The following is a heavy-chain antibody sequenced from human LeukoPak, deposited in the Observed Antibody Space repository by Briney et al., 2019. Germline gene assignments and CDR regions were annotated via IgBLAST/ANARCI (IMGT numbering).Heavy chain of an antibody. V-gene: IGHV3-74*01. CDR2: INSDGSST. Sequence: GGSLRLSCAASGFTFSSYWMHWVRQAPGKGLVWVSRINSDGSSTSYADSVKGRFTISRDNAKNSLYLQMNSLRAEDTALYYCARGLSRYYDSSGYYSYFDYWGQGTLVTVSS. CDR3: ARGLSRYYDSSGYYSYFDY. CDR1: GFTFSSYW. D-gene: IGHD3-22*01. J-gene: IGHJ4*02.